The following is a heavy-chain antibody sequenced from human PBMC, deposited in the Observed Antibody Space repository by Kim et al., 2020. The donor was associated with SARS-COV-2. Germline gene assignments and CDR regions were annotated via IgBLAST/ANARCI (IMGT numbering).Heavy chain of an antibody. D-gene: IGHD6-13*01. CDR1: GFTFSSYG. J-gene: IGHJ4*02. V-gene: IGHV3-33*01. CDR2: IWYDGSNK. Sequence: GGSLRLSCAASGFTFSSYGMHWVRQAPGKGLEWVAVIWYDGSNKYYADSVKGRFTISRDNSKNTLYLQMNSLRAEDTAVYYCARDYREGYSSSWYEMPLDYWGQGTLVTVSS. CDR3: ARDYREGYSSSWYEMPLDY.